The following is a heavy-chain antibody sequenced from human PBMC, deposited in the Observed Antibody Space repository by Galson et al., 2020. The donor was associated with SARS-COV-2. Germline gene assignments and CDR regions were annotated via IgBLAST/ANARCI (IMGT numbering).Heavy chain of an antibody. D-gene: IGHD3-3*01. CDR3: ARLPNYDFWSGYGWAGNYGMDV. Sequence: SETLSLTCTVSGGSISSSSYYWGWIRQPPGKGLEWIGSIYYSGSTYYNPSLKSRVTISVHTSKNQFSLKLSSVTAADTAVYYCARLPNYDFWSGYGWAGNYGMDVWGQGTTVTVSS. V-gene: IGHV4-39*01. CDR2: IYYSGST. CDR1: GGSISSSSYY. J-gene: IGHJ6*02.